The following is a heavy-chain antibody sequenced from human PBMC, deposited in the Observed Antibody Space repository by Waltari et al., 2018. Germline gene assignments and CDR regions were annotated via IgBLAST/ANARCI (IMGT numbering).Heavy chain of an antibody. J-gene: IGHJ4*02. Sequence: QVQLLESGGGVVQPGGSLRLSCAASGFTFSSYGMHWVRQAPGQGLEWMEVIRDDGSNKYYADSVKGRFIISRDNSKNTLYLQMNSLRAEDTAVYYWAPTNYGSGSYGYWGQGTLVTVSS. V-gene: IGHV3-30*02. CDR1: GFTFSSYG. D-gene: IGHD3-10*01. CDR2: IRDDGSNK. CDR3: APTNYGSGSYGY.